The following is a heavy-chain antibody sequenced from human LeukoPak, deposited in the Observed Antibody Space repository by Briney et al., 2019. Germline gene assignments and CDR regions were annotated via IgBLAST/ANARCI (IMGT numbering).Heavy chain of an antibody. CDR2: LHHSGST. Sequence: SETLSLTCSVSDYSINSGYYWGWIRQPPGKGLEWIGSLHHSGSTYNNPSLKSRVTMSVDTSKNQFSLKLSSVTAADTAVYYCASGSSGYYFFDYWGQGTLVTVSS. J-gene: IGHJ4*02. CDR3: ASGSSGYYFFDY. D-gene: IGHD3-22*01. V-gene: IGHV4-38-2*02. CDR1: DYSINSGYY.